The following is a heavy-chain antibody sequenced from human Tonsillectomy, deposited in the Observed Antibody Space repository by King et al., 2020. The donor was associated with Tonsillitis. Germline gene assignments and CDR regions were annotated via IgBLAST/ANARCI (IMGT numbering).Heavy chain of an antibody. Sequence: QLQESGPGLVKPSETLSLTCTVSGASISSYYWSWIRQPPGKGLEWIGFIYYSGSTNYNPSLKSRVTISVDTSKNQFSLKLSSVTAADTAVYYCARRPTIYFWFDPWGQGTLVTVSS. CDR2: IYYSGST. D-gene: IGHD2/OR15-2a*01. CDR1: GASISSYY. J-gene: IGHJ5*02. CDR3: ARRPTIYFWFDP. V-gene: IGHV4-59*08.